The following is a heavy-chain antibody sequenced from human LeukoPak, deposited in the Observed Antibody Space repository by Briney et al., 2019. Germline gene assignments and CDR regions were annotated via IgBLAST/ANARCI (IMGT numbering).Heavy chain of an antibody. CDR1: GGSISSSNW. CDR3: ARGLRCSSTSCPTGPPFDY. D-gene: IGHD2-2*01. V-gene: IGHV4-4*02. J-gene: IGHJ4*02. Sequence: SETLSLTCAVSGGSISSSNWWSWVRQPPGKGLEWIRYIYHSGSTYYNPSLKSRVTISVDRSKNQFSLKLSSVTAADTAVYYCARGLRCSSTSCPTGPPFDYWGQGTLVTVSS. CDR2: IYHSGST.